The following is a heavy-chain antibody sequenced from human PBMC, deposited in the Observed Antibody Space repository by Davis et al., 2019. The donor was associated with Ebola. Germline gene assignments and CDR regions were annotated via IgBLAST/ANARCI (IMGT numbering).Heavy chain of an antibody. Sequence: GSLRLSCAVSGGSISSSNWWSWVRQPPGKGLEWIGEIYHSGSTNYNPSLKSRVTISVDKSKNQFSLKLSSVTAADTAVYYCARQEDSSGYYYEGYFQHWGQGTLVTVSS. D-gene: IGHD3-22*01. V-gene: IGHV4-4*02. CDR2: IYHSGST. J-gene: IGHJ1*01. CDR1: GGSISSSNW. CDR3: ARQEDSSGYYYEGYFQH.